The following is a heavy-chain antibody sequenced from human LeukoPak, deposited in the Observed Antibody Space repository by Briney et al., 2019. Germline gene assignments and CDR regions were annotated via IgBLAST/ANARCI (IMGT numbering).Heavy chain of an antibody. CDR3: AREEYDSHHSY. D-gene: IGHD1-1*01. Sequence: GGSLRLSCAASGFTVSSNYMSWVRQAPGEGLEWVSVIYSGGSTYYADSVKGRFTISRDNSKNTLYPQMNSLRAEDTAVYYCAREEYDSHHSYWGQGTLVTVSS. CDR1: GFTVSSNY. V-gene: IGHV3-66*01. J-gene: IGHJ4*02. CDR2: IYSGGST.